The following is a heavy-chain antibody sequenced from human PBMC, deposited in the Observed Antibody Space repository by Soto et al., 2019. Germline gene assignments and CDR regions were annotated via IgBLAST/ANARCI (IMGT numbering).Heavy chain of an antibody. CDR2: ISYDGSNK. V-gene: IGHV3-30-3*01. J-gene: IGHJ3*02. Sequence: PGGSLRLSCAASGFTFSIYAMHWVRHAPGKGLEWVAVISYDGSNKYYADSVKGRFTISRDNSKNTLYLQMNSLRAEDTAVYYCARDFHGMVYANGFDAFDIWGQGTMVTVSS. D-gene: IGHD2-8*01. CDR3: ARDFHGMVYANGFDAFDI. CDR1: GFTFSIYA.